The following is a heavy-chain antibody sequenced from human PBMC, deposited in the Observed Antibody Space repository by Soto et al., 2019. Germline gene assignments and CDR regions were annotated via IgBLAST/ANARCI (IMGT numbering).Heavy chain of an antibody. Sequence: QVQLVQSGAEVKKPGASVKVSCKAAGYTFTGYYMHWVRQAPGQGREWMGWINPNSGGTNYAQKFQGWVTMTRDTSISTAYMELSRLRSDDTAVYYCARGLRSSGWYDRWYFDLWGRGTLVTVSS. CDR2: INPNSGGT. CDR3: ARGLRSSGWYDRWYFDL. V-gene: IGHV1-2*04. J-gene: IGHJ2*01. D-gene: IGHD6-19*01. CDR1: GYTFTGYY.